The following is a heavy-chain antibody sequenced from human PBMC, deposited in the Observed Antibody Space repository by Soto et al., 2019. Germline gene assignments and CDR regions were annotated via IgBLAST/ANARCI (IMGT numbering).Heavy chain of an antibody. CDR3: AKDARFTMVRGSAFDI. CDR2: ISWNSGSI. D-gene: IGHD3-10*01. J-gene: IGHJ3*02. Sequence: EVQLVESGGGLVQPGRSLRLSCAASGFTFDDYAMHWVRQAPGKGLEWVSGISWNSGSIGYADSVKGRFTISRDNAKNSLYLQMNSLRAEDTALYYCAKDARFTMVRGSAFDIWGQGTMVTVSS. CDR1: GFTFDDYA. V-gene: IGHV3-9*01.